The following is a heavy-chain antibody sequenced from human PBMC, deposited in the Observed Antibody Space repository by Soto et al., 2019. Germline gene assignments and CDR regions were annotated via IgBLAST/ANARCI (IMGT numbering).Heavy chain of an antibody. J-gene: IGHJ6*03. V-gene: IGHV4-34*01. CDR1: GGSFSGYY. Sequence: SETLSLTCAVYGGSFSGYYWSWIRQPPGKGLEWIGEINHSGSTNYNPSLKSRVTISVDTSKNQFSLKLSSVTAADTAVYYCARGGVVVAANPSYYYYMDVWGKGTTVTVYS. D-gene: IGHD2-15*01. CDR2: INHSGST. CDR3: ARGGVVVAANPSYYYYMDV.